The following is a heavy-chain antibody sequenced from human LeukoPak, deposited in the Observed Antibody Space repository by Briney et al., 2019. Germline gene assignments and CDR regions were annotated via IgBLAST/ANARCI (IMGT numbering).Heavy chain of an antibody. CDR2: IRYDGSNK. V-gene: IGHV3-30*02. CDR1: GFTFSSYG. J-gene: IGHJ3*02. D-gene: IGHD3-3*01. CDR3: AKDLGRYYDFWSGYIGDAFDI. Sequence: GGSLRLSCAASGFTFSSYGMHWVRQAPGKGLEWVAFIRYDGSNKYYADSVKGRFTISRDNSKNTLYLQMNSLRAEDTAVYYCAKDLGRYYDFWSGYIGDAFDIWGQGTMVTVSS.